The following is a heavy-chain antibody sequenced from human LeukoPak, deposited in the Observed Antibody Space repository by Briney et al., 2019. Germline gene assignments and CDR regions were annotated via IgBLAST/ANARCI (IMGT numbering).Heavy chain of an antibody. V-gene: IGHV3-21*01. CDR3: TRSGPTKTTMVRRGNWFDP. Sequence: PGGSLRLSCVTSGFIFSRYTMNWVRQAPGKGLEWVSSISATSAYIFYAASVKGRFTISRDNAKNSLFLQMNSLRADDTAVYYCTRSGPTKTTMVRRGNWFDPWGQGTLVTVSS. D-gene: IGHD3-10*01. J-gene: IGHJ5*02. CDR1: GFIFSRYT. CDR2: ISATSAYI.